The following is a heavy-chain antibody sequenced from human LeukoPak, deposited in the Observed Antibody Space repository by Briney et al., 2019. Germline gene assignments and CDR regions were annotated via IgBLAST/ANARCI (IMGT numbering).Heavy chain of an antibody. J-gene: IGHJ5*02. D-gene: IGHD3-3*01. CDR1: GYCFPSYD. CDR2: MNPNSGNP. CDR3: ARGALTIFGVANNWFDP. Sequence: GVSVKVSCQASGYCFPSYDIQWVRQAPEQGLEWMGWMNPNSGNPGYAQKLQGRVTMTRNTSISTAYMELSSLRSEDTAVYYCARGALTIFGVANNWFDPWGQGTLVTVSS. V-gene: IGHV1-8*01.